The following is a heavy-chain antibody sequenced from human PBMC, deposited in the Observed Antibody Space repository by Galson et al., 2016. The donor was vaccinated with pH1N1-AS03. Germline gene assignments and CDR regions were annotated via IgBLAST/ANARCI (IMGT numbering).Heavy chain of an antibody. CDR2: ISAYNGNT. J-gene: IGHJ4*02. V-gene: IGHV1-18*01. D-gene: IGHD3-3*01. Sequence: SVKVSCKASGYSFINFGITWVRQAPGQGLEWVGWISAYNGNTNYAQKFLGRVSMTTGTSTSTAYMELRSLRSDDTAIYYCVKDITDYDVWNGYSRGGDYWGQGTLITVSS. CDR1: GYSFINFG. CDR3: VKDITDYDVWNGYSRGGDY.